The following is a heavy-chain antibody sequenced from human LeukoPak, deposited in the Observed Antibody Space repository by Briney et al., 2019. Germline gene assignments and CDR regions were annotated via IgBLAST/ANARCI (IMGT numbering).Heavy chain of an antibody. J-gene: IGHJ3*02. CDR3: ATENLGAFDI. Sequence: SETLSLTCTVSGGSISSYYWSWIRQPPGKGLEWIGYIYYSGSTNYNPSLKSRVTISVDTSKNQFSLKLSSVTAADTAVYYCATENLGAFDIWGQGTMVTVSS. CDR1: GGSISSYY. V-gene: IGHV4-59*01. CDR2: IYYSGST.